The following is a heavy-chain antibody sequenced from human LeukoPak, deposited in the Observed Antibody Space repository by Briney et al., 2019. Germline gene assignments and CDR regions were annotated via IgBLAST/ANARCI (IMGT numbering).Heavy chain of an antibody. D-gene: IGHD5-18*01. CDR3: ARGLRLGVQLWLLRSPFDY. V-gene: IGHV4-34*01. CDR1: GGSFSGYY. J-gene: IGHJ4*02. CDR2: INHSGST. Sequence: SETLSLTCAVYGGSFSGYYWSWIRQPPGKGLEWIGEINHSGSTNYNPSLKSRVTISVDTSKNQFSLKLSSVTAADTAVYYCARGLRLGVQLWLLRSPFDYWGPGTLVTVSS.